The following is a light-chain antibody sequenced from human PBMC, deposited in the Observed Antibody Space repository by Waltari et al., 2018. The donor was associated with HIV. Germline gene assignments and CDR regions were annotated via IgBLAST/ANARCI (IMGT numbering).Light chain of an antibody. J-gene: IGKJ1*01. V-gene: IGKV4-1*01. Sequence: DIVMTQSPDSLVVSLGERATMNCKSSPSVLFTANNKNYLAWYQQKPGQPARLLLSWASTRESGVPDRFSGSGSGTDFTLSISSLQAEDVAVYYCQQYYTTHWTFGQGTKVEIK. CDR1: PSVLFTANNKNY. CDR2: WAS. CDR3: QQYYTTHWT.